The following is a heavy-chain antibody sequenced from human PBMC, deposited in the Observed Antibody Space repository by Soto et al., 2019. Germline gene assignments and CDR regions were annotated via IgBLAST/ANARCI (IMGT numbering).Heavy chain of an antibody. J-gene: IGHJ6*02. CDR3: AKVLAVAVAYYYGMDV. CDR2: ISGSGVST. CDR1: GFTFTNYA. Sequence: GGSLRLSCAASGFTFTNYAMNWVRQAPGKGLEWVSAISGSGVSTYYADSVKGRCTASRDNSKDTLYLEMNSLRDEDTAKYCCAKVLAVAVAYYYGMDVWGLGTTVTVSS. V-gene: IGHV3-23*01. D-gene: IGHD6-19*01.